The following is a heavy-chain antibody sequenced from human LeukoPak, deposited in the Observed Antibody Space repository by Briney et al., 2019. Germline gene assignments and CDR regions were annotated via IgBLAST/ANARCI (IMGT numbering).Heavy chain of an antibody. J-gene: IGHJ3*02. CDR3: ARDLLRPRYSYVDAFDI. V-gene: IGHV1-2*02. CDR2: INPNSGGT. D-gene: IGHD5-18*01. Sequence: GASVKVSCKASGYTFTGYYMHWVRQAPGQGLEWMGWINPNSGGTNYAQKFQGRVTMTRDTSISTAYMELSRLRSDDTAVYYCARDLLRPRYSYVDAFDIWGQGTMVTVSS. CDR1: GYTFTGYY.